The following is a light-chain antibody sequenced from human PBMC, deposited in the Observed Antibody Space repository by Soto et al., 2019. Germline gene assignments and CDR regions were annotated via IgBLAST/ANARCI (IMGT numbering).Light chain of an antibody. CDR1: SSDVGGYNY. J-gene: IGLJ1*01. CDR3: TSFTSGSTPYV. Sequence: QSVLTQPASVSGSPGQSITISCAGTSSDVGGYNYVSWYQQLPGKAPQLVIYDVTHRPSGVSDRFAGSRSGNTASLTISGLQGEDEADYYCTSFTSGSTPYVIGTGTRSPS. V-gene: IGLV2-14*03. CDR2: DVT.